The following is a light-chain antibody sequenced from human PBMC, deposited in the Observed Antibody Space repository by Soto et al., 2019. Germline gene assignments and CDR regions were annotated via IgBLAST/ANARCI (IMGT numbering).Light chain of an antibody. Sequence: DVVMTQSPLSLPVTLGQPASISCRSSQSLVYSDGNTYLNWFQQRPGQSPRRLIYKVSNRDSGVPDRFSGSGSGTDFTLEISRLEAEDVGLYYCMQSTHWPRTFGQGTKVEIK. CDR1: QSLVYSDGNTY. CDR2: KVS. V-gene: IGKV2-30*01. J-gene: IGKJ1*01. CDR3: MQSTHWPRT.